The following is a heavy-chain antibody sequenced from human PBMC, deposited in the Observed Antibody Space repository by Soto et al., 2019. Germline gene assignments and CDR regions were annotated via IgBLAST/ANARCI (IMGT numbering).Heavy chain of an antibody. Sequence: GESLKISCKGSGYSFTSYWIGWVRQMPGKGLDWMGIIYPGDSDTRYSPSFQGQVTISADKSISTAYLQWSSLKASDTAMYYCARQLGDCSSTSCYSGGPDYWGQGTLVTVSS. V-gene: IGHV5-51*01. J-gene: IGHJ4*02. CDR3: ARQLGDCSSTSCYSGGPDY. CDR1: GYSFTSYW. D-gene: IGHD2-2*01. CDR2: IYPGDSDT.